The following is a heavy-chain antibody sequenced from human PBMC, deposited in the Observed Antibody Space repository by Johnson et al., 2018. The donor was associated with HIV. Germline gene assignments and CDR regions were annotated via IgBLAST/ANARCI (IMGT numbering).Heavy chain of an antibody. CDR2: ISSTGNTM. J-gene: IGHJ3*02. Sequence: QVQLVESGGGLVKPGGSLRLSCAASGFIFSDYYMSWTRQAPAKGLEWVSYISSTGNTMYFADSVKGRFTIFQYTTKNSLWLQMNSLRAEDTALYYCARGCSVLQHLEWSFAAFDIWGQGTMVTVSS. CDR3: ARGCSVLQHLEWSFAAFDI. V-gene: IGHV3-11*01. D-gene: IGHD3-3*01. CDR1: GFIFSDYY.